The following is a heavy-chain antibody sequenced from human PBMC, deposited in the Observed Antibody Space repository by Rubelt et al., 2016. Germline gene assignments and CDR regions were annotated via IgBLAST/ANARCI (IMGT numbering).Heavy chain of an antibody. CDR1: GYTFTGYY. J-gene: IGHJ4*02. V-gene: IGHV1-2*05. D-gene: IGHD1-1*01. CDR3: ARTGARYDFDY. Sequence: QVQLVQSGAEVKKPGASVKVSCTASGYTFTGYYMHWVRQAPGQGLEWMGRIDPKSGGTTFAQKFQGRVTMTREKSIRTADMGISRLRTDETDVYYCARTGARYDFDYWGRGTLVTVSA. CDR2: IDPKSGGT.